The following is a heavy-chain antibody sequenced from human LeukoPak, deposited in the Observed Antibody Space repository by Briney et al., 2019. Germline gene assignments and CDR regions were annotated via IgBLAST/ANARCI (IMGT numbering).Heavy chain of an antibody. CDR2: ISYDGSNK. CDR3: AKAHSSSFGY. V-gene: IGHV3-30*18. CDR1: GFTFSSYG. J-gene: IGHJ4*02. D-gene: IGHD6-6*01. Sequence: GGSLRLSCAASGFTFSSYGMHWVRQAPGKGLEWVAVISYDGSNKYYADSVKGRFTISRDNSKNTLYLQMNSLRAEDTAVYYCAKAHSSSFGYWGQGTLVTVSS.